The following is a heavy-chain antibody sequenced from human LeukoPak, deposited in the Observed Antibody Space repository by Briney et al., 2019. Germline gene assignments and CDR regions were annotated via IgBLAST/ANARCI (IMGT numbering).Heavy chain of an antibody. J-gene: IGHJ5*02. CDR2: IYHSGST. V-gene: IGHV4-4*02. CDR3: ARGAAGPVWFDP. Sequence: SETLSLTCAVSGGFISSKNWWSRVRQPPGKGLEWIGEIYHSGSTNYNPSLKSRVTISVDTSKNQFSLKLSSVTAADTAVYYCARGAAGPVWFDPWGQGTLVTVSS. CDR1: GGFISSKNW. D-gene: IGHD6-13*01.